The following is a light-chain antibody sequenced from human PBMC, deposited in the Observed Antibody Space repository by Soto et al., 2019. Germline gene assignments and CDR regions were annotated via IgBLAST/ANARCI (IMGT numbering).Light chain of an antibody. Sequence: DIQMTQSPSSVTASVGDRVTITCRASQGIRSWLAWYQQKPGQAPNLLIYAASSLQSGLPSRFSGSGSGTDFTLTISSLQTEDFATYDCQDANSCPHTFGQGTKLEIK. CDR2: AAS. J-gene: IGKJ2*01. CDR1: QGIRSW. V-gene: IGKV1-12*01. CDR3: QDANSCPHT.